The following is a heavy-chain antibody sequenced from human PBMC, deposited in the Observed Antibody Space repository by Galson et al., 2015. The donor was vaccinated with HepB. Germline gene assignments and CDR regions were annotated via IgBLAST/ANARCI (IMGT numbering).Heavy chain of an antibody. Sequence: ETLSLTCTVSGGSISSYYWSWIRQPPGKGLEWIGYIYYSGSTNYNPSLKSRVTISVDTSKNQFSLKLSSVTAADTAVYYCARAQYSSGSNWFDPWGQGTLVTVSS. J-gene: IGHJ5*02. D-gene: IGHD6-19*01. CDR2: IYYSGST. CDR3: ARAQYSSGSNWFDP. CDR1: GGSISSYY. V-gene: IGHV4-59*01.